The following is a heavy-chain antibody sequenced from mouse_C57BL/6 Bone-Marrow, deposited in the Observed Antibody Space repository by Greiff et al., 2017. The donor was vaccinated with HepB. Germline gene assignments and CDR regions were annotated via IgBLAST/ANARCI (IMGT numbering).Heavy chain of an antibody. V-gene: IGHV6-6*01. CDR1: GFTFSDAW. CDR3: TRGTTFSRFDY. CDR2: IRNKANNHAT. J-gene: IGHJ2*01. D-gene: IGHD1-1*01. Sequence: EVQLVESGGGLVQPGGSMKLSCAASGFTFSDAWMDWVRQSPEKGLEWVAEIRNKANNHATYYAESVKGRFTISRDDSKSSVYLQMNSLRAEDTGIYYCTRGTTFSRFDYWGQGTTLTVSS.